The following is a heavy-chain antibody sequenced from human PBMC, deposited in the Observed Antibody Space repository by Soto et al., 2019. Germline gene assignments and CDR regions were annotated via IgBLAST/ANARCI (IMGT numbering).Heavy chain of an antibody. J-gene: IGHJ4*02. Sequence: QITLKESGPTLVKPTQTLTLTCTFSGFSLSTSGVGVGWIRQPPGKALEWLALIYWDDDKRYSPSLKSGLTITKDTSKNHVVLTMTNMDPVDTATYYCAHRRKEGVLDYWGQGTLVTVSS. CDR1: GFSLSTSGVG. V-gene: IGHV2-5*02. CDR2: IYWDDDK. CDR3: AHRRKEGVLDY.